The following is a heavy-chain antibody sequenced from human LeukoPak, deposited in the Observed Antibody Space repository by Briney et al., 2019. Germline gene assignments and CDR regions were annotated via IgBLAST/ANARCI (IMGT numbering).Heavy chain of an antibody. CDR2: IYYSGST. CDR3: ARDRASSSWYD. J-gene: IGHJ4*02. CDR1: GGSISSSSYY. Sequence: SETLSLTCTVSGGSISSSSYYWGWIRQPPGKGLEWIGSIYYSGSTYYNPSLQSRVTISVDTSKNQFSLKLSSVTAADTAVYYCARDRASSSWYDWGQGTLVTVSS. V-gene: IGHV4-39*07. D-gene: IGHD6-13*01.